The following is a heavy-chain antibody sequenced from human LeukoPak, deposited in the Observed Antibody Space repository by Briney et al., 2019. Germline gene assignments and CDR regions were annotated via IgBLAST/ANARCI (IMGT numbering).Heavy chain of an antibody. V-gene: IGHV3-33*01. J-gene: IGHJ6*02. CDR1: GLTFSSYG. CDR3: ARGVYYYDSSAASYYYYGMDV. Sequence: PGGSLRLSCAASGLTFSSYGMHWVRQAPGKGLGWVAVTWYDGSNKYYADSVKGRFTISRDNSKNTLYLQMNSLRAEDTAVYYCARGVYYYDSSAASYYYYGMDVWGQGTTVTVSS. CDR2: TWYDGSNK. D-gene: IGHD3-22*01.